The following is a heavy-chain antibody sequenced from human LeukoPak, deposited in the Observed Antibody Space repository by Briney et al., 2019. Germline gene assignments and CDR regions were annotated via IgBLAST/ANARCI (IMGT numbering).Heavy chain of an antibody. D-gene: IGHD6-13*01. J-gene: IGHJ4*02. V-gene: IGHV3-49*04. Sequence: GGSLRLSCTASGFTFGDYSMRWVRQAPGKGLEWVGLIRSKAYGGTTDYAASVKGRFTISRDDSKSIAYLQMNSLKTEDTAVYYCTFSHSSWYSDYWGQGTLVTVSS. CDR1: GFTFGDYS. CDR3: TFSHSSWYSDY. CDR2: IRSKAYGGTT.